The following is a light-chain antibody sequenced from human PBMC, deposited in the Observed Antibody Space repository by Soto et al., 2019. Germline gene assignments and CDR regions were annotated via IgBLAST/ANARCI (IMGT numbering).Light chain of an antibody. CDR1: QSVSSNS. CDR2: GAS. Sequence: EIVLTQSPGTLSLSPGERATLSCRASQSVSSNSLAWYQQKPGQAPRLLIYGASTRATGIAVRFSGSGSGTDFTLTISRLEPEDFAVYYCQQYGSSGVTFGPGTKVDIK. J-gene: IGKJ3*01. CDR3: QQYGSSGVT. V-gene: IGKV3-20*01.